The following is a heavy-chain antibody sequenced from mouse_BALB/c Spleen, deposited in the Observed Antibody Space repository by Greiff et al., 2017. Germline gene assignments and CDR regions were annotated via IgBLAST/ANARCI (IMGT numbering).Heavy chain of an antibody. D-gene: IGHD1-1*02. CDR3: ARQDYDYDAMDY. V-gene: IGHV5-6*01. CDR1: GFTFSSYG. J-gene: IGHJ4*01. Sequence: EVKVVESGGDLVKPGGSLKLSCAASGFTFSSYGMSWVRQTPDKRLEWVATISSGGSYTYYPDSVKGRFTISRDNAKNTLYLQMSSLKSEDTAMYYCARQDYDYDAMDYWGQGTSVTVSS. CDR2: ISSGGSYT.